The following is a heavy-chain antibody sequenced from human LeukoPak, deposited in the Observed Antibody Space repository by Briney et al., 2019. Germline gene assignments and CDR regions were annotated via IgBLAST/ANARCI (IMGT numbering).Heavy chain of an antibody. D-gene: IGHD1-26*01. J-gene: IGHJ6*03. CDR1: GFTFSSYS. V-gene: IGHV3-21*04. CDR2: ISSSSSYI. Sequence: KPGGSLRLSCAASGFTFSSYSMNWVRQAPGKGLEWVSSISSSSSYIYYADSVKGRFTISRDNSKNTLSLQMNSLRAEDTAVYYCARDPSYSGSYDYMDVWGKGTTVTVSS. CDR3: ARDPSYSGSYDYMDV.